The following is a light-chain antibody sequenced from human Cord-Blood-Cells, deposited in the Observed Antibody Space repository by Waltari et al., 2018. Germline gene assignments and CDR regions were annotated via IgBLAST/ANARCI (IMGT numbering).Light chain of an antibody. CDR2: GAS. Sequence: EIVMTQSPATLSVSPGERATLPCRASQSVRSNLAWYQQKPGQAPRLLIYGASTRANGIPARFSGSGSGTEFTLTISSLQSEDFAVYYWQQYNNWWTFGQGTKVEIK. J-gene: IGKJ1*01. CDR3: QQYNNWWT. CDR1: QSVRSN. V-gene: IGKV3-15*01.